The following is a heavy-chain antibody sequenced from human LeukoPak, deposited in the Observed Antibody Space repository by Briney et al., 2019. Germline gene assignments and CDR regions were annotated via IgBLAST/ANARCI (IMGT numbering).Heavy chain of an antibody. D-gene: IGHD4-17*01. CDR3: ARDLSLGPHDDGEPFDS. CDR2: ISGYNGNT. Sequence: GASVKVSCKTSGYTFSNHGISWVRQAPGQGLEWMGWISGYNGNTHYVQKFRGRITMTTDTSTSAAYLQLRSLSSDDTALYYCARDLSLGPHDDGEPFDSWGQGTLVSVSS. V-gene: IGHV1-18*01. CDR1: GYTFSNHG. J-gene: IGHJ4*02.